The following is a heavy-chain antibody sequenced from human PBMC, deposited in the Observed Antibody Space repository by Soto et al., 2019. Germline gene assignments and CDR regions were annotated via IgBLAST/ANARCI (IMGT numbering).Heavy chain of an antibody. CDR3: TRDSTRGYGMDV. V-gene: IGHV3-11*06. D-gene: IGHD6-6*01. CDR2: ISSSGSA. Sequence: GGSLRLSCAASGFTFSDYFMTWIRQAPGKGLQWVSYISSSGSANYADSVKGRFTTSRDNAKNSLYLQMNNLRDEDTAVYYCTRDSTRGYGMDVWGQGTTVTVSS. CDR1: GFTFSDYF. J-gene: IGHJ6*02.